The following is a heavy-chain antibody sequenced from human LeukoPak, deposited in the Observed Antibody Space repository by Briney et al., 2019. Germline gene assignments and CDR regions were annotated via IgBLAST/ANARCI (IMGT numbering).Heavy chain of an antibody. CDR3: AREYGSGSYYNAVLY. J-gene: IGHJ4*02. Sequence: ASVKVSCKASGYTFTSYYMHWVRQAPGQGLEWMGRINPSGGGTSYAQNFQGRVTMTRDTSTSTVYMELSSLRSEDTAVYYCAREYGSGSYYNAVLYWGQGTLVTVSS. D-gene: IGHD3-10*01. CDR1: GYTFTSYY. CDR2: INPSGGGT. V-gene: IGHV1-46*01.